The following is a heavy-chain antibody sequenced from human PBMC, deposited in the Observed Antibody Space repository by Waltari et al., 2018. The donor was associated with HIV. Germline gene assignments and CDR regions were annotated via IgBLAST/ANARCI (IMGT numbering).Heavy chain of an antibody. D-gene: IGHD5-18*01. V-gene: IGHV3-30*03. CDR3: ARAPTTSLSLIQGF. CDR2: VSFDSSDF. Sequence: LVESGGDVVQPGRSLRRSCSASGLTFKTYGMHWVRQTPGKGLEWVAFVSFDSSDFYYADSVKGRFTVSRDNSKNTLFLQMDSLKSEDTALYYCARAPTTSLSLIQGFWGQGTLVTVSS. J-gene: IGHJ4*02. CDR1: GLTFKTYG.